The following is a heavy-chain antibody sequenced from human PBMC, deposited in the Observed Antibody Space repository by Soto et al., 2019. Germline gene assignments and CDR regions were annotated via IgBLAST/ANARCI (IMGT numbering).Heavy chain of an antibody. D-gene: IGHD2-8*02. J-gene: IGHJ6*02. Sequence: QVQLVQSGAEVKKPGSSVKVSCKASGGTFSSYAISWVRQAPGQGLEWMGGIIPIFGTANYAQKFQGRVTITADESTSTAYMELSSLRSEDTAVYYCARDTPPAGGTYYYYCMDVWGQGTTVTVSS. CDR2: IIPIFGTA. CDR1: GGTFSSYA. CDR3: ARDTPPAGGTYYYYCMDV. V-gene: IGHV1-69*01.